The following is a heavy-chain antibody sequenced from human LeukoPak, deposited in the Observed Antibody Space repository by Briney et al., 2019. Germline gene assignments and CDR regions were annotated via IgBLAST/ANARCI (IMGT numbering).Heavy chain of an antibody. CDR3: ARDGRGDWDFDY. CDR1: GFTFRSYS. Sequence: PGGSLRLSCAASGFTFRSYSMNRVREAPGKGLEWGSSISSSSSYIYYADSVKGRFTISRDNAKNSLYLQMNSLRAEDTAVYYCARDGRGDWDFDYWGQGTLVTVSS. CDR2: ISSSSSYI. V-gene: IGHV3-21*01. J-gene: IGHJ4*02. D-gene: IGHD1-1*01.